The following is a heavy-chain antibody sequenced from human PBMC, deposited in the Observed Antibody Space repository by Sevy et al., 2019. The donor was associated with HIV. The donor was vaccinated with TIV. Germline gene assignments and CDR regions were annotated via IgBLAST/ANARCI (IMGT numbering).Heavy chain of an antibody. V-gene: IGHV3-30-3*02. Sequence: GGSLRLSCAVSGFTINSYAVNWVRQAPGKGLGWVAGISYDGSHEYYADSVKGRFTISRDNSKNTLYLQMNSLRAEDTAVYYCAKMRGTIYYYYGMDVWGQGTTVTVSS. D-gene: IGHD1-1*01. CDR2: ISYDGSHE. J-gene: IGHJ6*02. CDR1: GFTINSYA. CDR3: AKMRGTIYYYYGMDV.